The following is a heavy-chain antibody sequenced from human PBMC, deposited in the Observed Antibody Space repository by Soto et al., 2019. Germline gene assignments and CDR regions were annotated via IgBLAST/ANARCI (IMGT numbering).Heavy chain of an antibody. D-gene: IGHD3-10*01. CDR2: INSDGSST. J-gene: IGHJ4*02. Sequence: GGSLRLSCAASGFTFSSYWMHWVRQAPGKGLVWVSHINSDGSSTTYADSVKGRFTISRDNPKNTLYLQMNSLRAEDTAVYYCVLWPPYYFDYWGQGTLVTVPS. V-gene: IGHV3-74*01. CDR3: VLWPPYYFDY. CDR1: GFTFSSYW.